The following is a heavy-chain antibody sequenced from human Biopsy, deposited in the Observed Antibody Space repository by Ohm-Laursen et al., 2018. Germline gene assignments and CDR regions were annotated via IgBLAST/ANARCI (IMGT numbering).Heavy chain of an antibody. J-gene: IGHJ4*01. CDR2: INHRGYT. V-gene: IGHV4-34*01. D-gene: IGHD6-19*01. CDR1: GGSISGYY. CDR3: ARSGQWARYYFDY. Sequence: SDTLSLTCAVSGGSISGYYWSWIRQPPGKGLGWIGEINHRGYTDYNASLKGRVSISVDTSKNQLSLNLTSVTAADTAVFYCARSGQWARYYFDYWGHGTLVTVSP.